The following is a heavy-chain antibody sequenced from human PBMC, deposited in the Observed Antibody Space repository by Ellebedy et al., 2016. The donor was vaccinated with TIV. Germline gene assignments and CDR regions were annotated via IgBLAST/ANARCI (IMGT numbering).Heavy chain of an antibody. CDR2: IRSKAYGGTT. CDR3: TCYDSSGYYYEHRATDFDY. D-gene: IGHD3-22*01. J-gene: IGHJ4*02. CDR1: GFTFGDYA. Sequence: GGSLRLSCTASGFTFGDYAMSWFRQAPGKGLEWVGFIRSKAYGGTTEYAASVKGRFTISRDDSKSIAYLQMNSLKTEDTAVYYCTCYDSSGYYYEHRATDFDYWGQGTLVTVSS. V-gene: IGHV3-49*03.